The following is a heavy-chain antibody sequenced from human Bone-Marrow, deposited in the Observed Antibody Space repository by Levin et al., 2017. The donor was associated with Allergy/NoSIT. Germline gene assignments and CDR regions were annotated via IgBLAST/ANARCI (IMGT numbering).Heavy chain of an antibody. CDR2: IYYSGST. CDR1: GGSISSYY. D-gene: IGHD1-14*01. Sequence: PSETLSLTCTVSGGSISSYYWSWIRQPPGKGLEWIGYIYYSGSTNYNPSLKSRVTISVDTSKNQFSLKLSSVTAADTAVYYCAITPGRNDAFDSWGQGTMVTVSS. J-gene: IGHJ3*02. V-gene: IGHV4-59*01. CDR3: AITPGRNDAFDS.